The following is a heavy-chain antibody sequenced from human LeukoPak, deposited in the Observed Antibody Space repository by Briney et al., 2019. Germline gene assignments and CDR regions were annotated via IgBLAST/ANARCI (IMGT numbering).Heavy chain of an antibody. Sequence: SETLSLTCTVSGGSISSSSYYWGWIRQPPGKGLEWIGSIYYSGSTYYNPSLKSRVTISVDTSKNQFSLKLSSVTAADTAVYYCARDRGGGSWSYYYYYMDVWGKGTTVTVSS. D-gene: IGHD2-15*01. CDR3: ARDRGGGSWSYYYYYMDV. CDR2: IYYSGST. V-gene: IGHV4-39*07. CDR1: GGSISSSSYY. J-gene: IGHJ6*03.